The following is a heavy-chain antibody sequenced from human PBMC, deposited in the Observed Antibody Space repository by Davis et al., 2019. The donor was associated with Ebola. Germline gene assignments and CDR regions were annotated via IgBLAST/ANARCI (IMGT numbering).Heavy chain of an antibody. D-gene: IGHD6-19*01. V-gene: IGHV4-34*01. Sequence: MPGGSLRLSCAVYGGSFSGYYWSWIRQPPGKGLEWIGEINHSGSTNYNPSLKSRVTISVDTSKNQFSLKLSSVTAADTAVYYCARDGYSSGWIRYFDYWGQGTLVTVSS. CDR2: INHSGST. J-gene: IGHJ4*02. CDR3: ARDGYSSGWIRYFDY. CDR1: GGSFSGYY.